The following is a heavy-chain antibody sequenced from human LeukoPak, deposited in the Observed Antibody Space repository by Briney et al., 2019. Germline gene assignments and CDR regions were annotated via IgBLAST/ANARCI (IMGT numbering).Heavy chain of an antibody. D-gene: IGHD4-17*01. CDR3: AKWNDYCDYESNGMDF. CDR2: ISGSGGST. CDR1: GFTFSSYA. J-gene: IGHJ6*02. Sequence: GGSLRLSCAASGFTFSSYAMSWVRQAPGKGLEWVSAISGSGGSTYYADSVKGRFTISRDNTKNTLYLQMNRLRAEDTPVYYCAKWNDYCDYESNGMDFWRQGTTLTVSS. V-gene: IGHV3-23*01.